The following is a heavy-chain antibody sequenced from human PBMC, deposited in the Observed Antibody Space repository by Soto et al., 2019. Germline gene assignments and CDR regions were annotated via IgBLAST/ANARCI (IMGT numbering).Heavy chain of an antibody. D-gene: IGHD2-15*01. CDR2: VSGSGGNT. J-gene: IGHJ1*01. Sequence: EVQLLESGGGLVQPGGSLRLSCEASGFTFSSYAMRWVRQAPGKGLEWVSTVSGSGGNTYYADSVKGRFTISRDNSKSTVYLQMSSLRADDTALYYCAKAYWPSVSRAENFQHWGQGTLVTVSS. V-gene: IGHV3-23*01. CDR1: GFTFSSYA. CDR3: AKAYWPSVSRAENFQH.